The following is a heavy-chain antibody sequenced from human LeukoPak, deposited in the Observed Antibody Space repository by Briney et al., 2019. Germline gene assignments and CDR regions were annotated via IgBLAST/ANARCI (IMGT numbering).Heavy chain of an antibody. CDR2: ISAYNGNT. CDR1: GYTFTSYG. J-gene: IGHJ4*02. V-gene: IGHV1-18*01. CDR3: ARADSSGLDY. Sequence: ASVKVSCKASGYTFTSYGISWVRQAPGQGLEWMGWISAYNGNTNYAQKFQGRVTITADKSTSTAYMELSSLRSEDTAVYYCARADSSGLDYWGQGTLVTVSS. D-gene: IGHD6-19*01.